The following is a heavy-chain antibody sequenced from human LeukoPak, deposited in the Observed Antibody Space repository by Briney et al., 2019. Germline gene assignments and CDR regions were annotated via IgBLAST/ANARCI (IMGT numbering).Heavy chain of an antibody. CDR1: GYTFTGYY. CDR3: ARADSGWYGNWSDP. D-gene: IGHD6-19*01. CDR2: INPNSGGT. V-gene: IGHV1-2*02. J-gene: IGHJ5*02. Sequence: ASVKVSCKASGYTFTGYYMHWVGQAPGQGLEWMGWINPNSGGTNYAQKFQGRVTMTRDTSISTAYMELSRLRSDDTAVYYCARADSGWYGNWSDPWGQGTLVTVSS.